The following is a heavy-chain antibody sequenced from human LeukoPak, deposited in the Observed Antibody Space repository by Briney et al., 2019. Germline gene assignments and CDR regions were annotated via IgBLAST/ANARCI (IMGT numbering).Heavy chain of an antibody. V-gene: IGHV3-9*01. CDR3: AKDQDYYDSSGSMDY. J-gene: IGHJ4*02. CDR2: ISWNSGSI. D-gene: IGHD3-22*01. CDR1: GFTFDDYA. Sequence: GRSLRLSCAASGFTFDDYAMHWVRHAPGKGPEWVSGISWNSGSIGYADSVKGRFTISRDNAKNSLYLQMNSLRAEDTALYYCAKDQDYYDSSGSMDYWGQGTLVTVSS.